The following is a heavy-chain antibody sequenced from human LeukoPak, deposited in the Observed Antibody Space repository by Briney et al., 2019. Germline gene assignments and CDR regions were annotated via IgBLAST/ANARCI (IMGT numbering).Heavy chain of an antibody. CDR3: ARRAVAGDY. CDR2: IHDSGST. J-gene: IGHJ4*02. V-gene: IGHV4-59*08. Sequence: SETLSLTCAVSDGSMSGYYWSWFRQPPGKGLEWIGYIHDSGSTRYNPSLKSRLTISVDTPKNQFSLKLSSVTAADTAVYYCARRAVAGDYWGQGTLVTVSS. CDR1: DGSMSGYY. D-gene: IGHD6-19*01.